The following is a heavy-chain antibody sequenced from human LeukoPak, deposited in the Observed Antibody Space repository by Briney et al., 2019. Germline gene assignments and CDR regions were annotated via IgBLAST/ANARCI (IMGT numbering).Heavy chain of an antibody. V-gene: IGHV1-18*01. CDR1: GYTFTSYG. Sequence: ASVKVSCKASGYTFTSYGISWVRQAPGQGLEWMGWISAYNGNTNYAQKLQGRVTMTTGTSTSTAYMELRSLRSDDTAVYYCARESSSWSVSCFDPWGQGTLVTVSS. CDR3: ARESSSWSVSCFDP. D-gene: IGHD6-13*01. CDR2: ISAYNGNT. J-gene: IGHJ5*02.